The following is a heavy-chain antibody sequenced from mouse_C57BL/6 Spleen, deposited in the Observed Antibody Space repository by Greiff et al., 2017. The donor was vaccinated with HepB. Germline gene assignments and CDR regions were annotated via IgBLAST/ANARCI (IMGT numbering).Heavy chain of an antibody. D-gene: IGHD1-1*01. V-gene: IGHV1-61*01. CDR2: IYPSDSET. CDR3: ASGDYGSIYWYFDV. Sequence: VQLQQSGAELVRPGSSVKLSCKASGYTFTSYWMDWVKQRPGQGLEWIGNIYPSDSETHYNQKFKDTATLSVDKSSSTAYMQLSSLTSADSAVYYLASGDYGSIYWYFDVWGTGTTVTVSS. CDR1: GYTFTSYW. J-gene: IGHJ1*03.